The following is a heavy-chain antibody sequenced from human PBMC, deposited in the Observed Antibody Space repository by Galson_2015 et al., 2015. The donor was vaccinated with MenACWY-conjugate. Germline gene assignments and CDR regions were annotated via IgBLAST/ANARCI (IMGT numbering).Heavy chain of an antibody. D-gene: IGHD6-19*01. J-gene: IGHJ6*02. V-gene: IGHV3-30*18. CDR3: AKGGLWYSSGWCSNYYSYGMDV. CDR2: ISYDGSNT. Sequence: SLRLSCAASGFTFSSYGMHWVRQAPGKGLEWVAVISYDGSNTYYADSVKGRVTISRDTSKNTLYLEMSSLRAEDTAVYYCAKGGLWYSSGWCSNYYSYGMDVWGQGTTVTVSS. CDR1: GFTFSSYG.